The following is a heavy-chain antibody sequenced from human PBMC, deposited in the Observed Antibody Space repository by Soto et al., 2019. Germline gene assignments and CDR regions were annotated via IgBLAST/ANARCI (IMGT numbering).Heavy chain of an antibody. CDR1: GFTFSSYA. CDR3: AKARSVGYYYGMDV. Sequence: PGGSLRLSCAASGFTFSSYAMSWVRQAPGKGLEWVSAISGSGGSTYYADSVKGRFTISRDNSKNTLYLQMNSLRAEDTAVYYCAKARSVGYYYGMDVWGQGTTVTVSS. V-gene: IGHV3-23*01. D-gene: IGHD2-2*01. CDR2: ISGSGGST. J-gene: IGHJ6*02.